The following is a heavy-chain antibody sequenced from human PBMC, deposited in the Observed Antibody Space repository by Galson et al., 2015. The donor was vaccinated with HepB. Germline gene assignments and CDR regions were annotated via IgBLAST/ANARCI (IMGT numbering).Heavy chain of an antibody. Sequence: LRLSCAASGFTFSSYSMNWVRQAPGKGLEWVSSISSSSDYMYYADSVKGRFIISRDNAKNSLYLQMNSLRADDTAVYYCARDRPPGIAAAGSFQHWGQGTLVTVSS. J-gene: IGHJ1*01. CDR2: ISSSSDYM. CDR3: ARDRPPGIAAAGSFQH. CDR1: GFTFSSYS. D-gene: IGHD6-13*01. V-gene: IGHV3-21*01.